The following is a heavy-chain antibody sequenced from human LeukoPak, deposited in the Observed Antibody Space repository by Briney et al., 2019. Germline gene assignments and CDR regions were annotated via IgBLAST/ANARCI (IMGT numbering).Heavy chain of an antibody. CDR1: GGSFSGYY. V-gene: IGHV4-34*01. J-gene: IGHJ4*02. Sequence: PSETLSLTCAVYGGSFSGYYWSWIRQPPGKGLEWIGEINHSGSTNYNPSLKSRVTRSVDTSKNPFSLKLSSVTAADTAVYYCARGRTLRSSPTGSYDFWSGYYPHFDYWGQGTLVTVSS. CDR2: INHSGST. D-gene: IGHD3-3*01. CDR3: ARGRTLRSSPTGSYDFWSGYYPHFDY.